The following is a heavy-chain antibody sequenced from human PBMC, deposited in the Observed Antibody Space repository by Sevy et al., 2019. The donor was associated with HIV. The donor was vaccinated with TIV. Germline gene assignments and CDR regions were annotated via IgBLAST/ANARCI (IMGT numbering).Heavy chain of an antibody. J-gene: IGHJ6*03. CDR3: ARDRRNDFNGPAHYLDV. D-gene: IGHD2-21*02. Sequence: SKTLSLTCSVSGGSISSGFYSWTWIRLPAGKGLEWIGHLSTSGTSNYNSSLKSRVTISVDTSKNQFSLKLTSVTAADTAVYYCARDRRNDFNGPAHYLDVWGTGTTVTVSS. V-gene: IGHV4-61*09. CDR1: GGSISSGFYS. CDR2: LSTSGTS.